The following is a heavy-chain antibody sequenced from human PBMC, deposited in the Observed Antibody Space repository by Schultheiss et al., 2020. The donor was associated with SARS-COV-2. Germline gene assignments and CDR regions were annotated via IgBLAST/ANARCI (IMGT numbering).Heavy chain of an antibody. D-gene: IGHD1-14*01. Sequence: SETLSLTCTVSGGSISSYYWSWIRQPPGKGLEWIGYIYYSGSTNYNPSLKSRVTISVDTSKNQFSLKLSSVTAADTAVYYCARDAGNYFDYWGQGTLVTVSS. CDR1: GGSISSYY. J-gene: IGHJ4*02. CDR3: ARDAGNYFDY. V-gene: IGHV4-59*12. CDR2: IYYSGST.